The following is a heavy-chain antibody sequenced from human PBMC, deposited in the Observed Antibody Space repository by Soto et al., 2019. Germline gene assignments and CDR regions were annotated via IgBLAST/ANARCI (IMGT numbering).Heavy chain of an antibody. CDR2: IYPDDSET. CDR1: GYNFRTFW. V-gene: IGHV5-51*01. J-gene: IGHJ4*02. CDR3: ARGRNNGGKGYFDL. D-gene: IGHD2-8*01. Sequence: GESLKISCSTSGYNFRTFWIGWLRQMPGKGLEWMGLIYPDDSETKYSPSFEGQVTMSSDSYISTTYLQWSSLQASDTAIYYCARGRNNGGKGYFDLWGQGTLVTVSS.